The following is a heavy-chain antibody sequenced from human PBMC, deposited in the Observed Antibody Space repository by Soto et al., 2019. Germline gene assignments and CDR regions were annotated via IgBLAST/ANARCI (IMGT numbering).Heavy chain of an antibody. CDR2: FDPEDGET. D-gene: IGHD5-18*01. J-gene: IGHJ4*02. CDR1: GYTLTELS. V-gene: IGHV1-24*01. CDR3: ATGSGYSYGYPFDY. Sequence: ASVKVSCKVSGYTLTELSMHWVRQAPGKGLEWMGGFDPEDGETIYAQKFQGRITMTEDASTDTAYMELSSLRSEDTAVYYCATGSGYSYGYPFDYWGQGTLVTVSS.